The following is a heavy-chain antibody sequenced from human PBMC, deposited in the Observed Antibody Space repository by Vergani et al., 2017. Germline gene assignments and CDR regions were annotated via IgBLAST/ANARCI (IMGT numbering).Heavy chain of an antibody. J-gene: IGHJ4*02. D-gene: IGHD2-21*02. V-gene: IGHV3-30*02. CDR1: GFTFSNFG. Sequence: QVQLVESAGGVVQPGGSLRLSCAAPGFTFSNFGMHGIREAPGRGLEWMSYIGKDGFIKRYRDAVKGRFTVSRDNSKDILCLQMESLRSEDTALYNCAKYLRDSTDGLPDSWGAGTLVIVSS. CDR3: AKYLRDSTDGLPDS. CDR2: IGKDGFIK.